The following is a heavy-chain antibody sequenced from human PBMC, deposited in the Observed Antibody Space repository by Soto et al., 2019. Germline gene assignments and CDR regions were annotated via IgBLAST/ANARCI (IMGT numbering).Heavy chain of an antibody. J-gene: IGHJ4*02. D-gene: IGHD6-19*01. CDR3: AKVEEVVAVAGLYDYFDY. CDR2: ISGSGGST. CDR1: GFTFSSYA. Sequence: GGSLRLSCAASGFTFSSYAMSWVRQAPGKGLEWVSAISGSGGSTYYADSVKGRFTISRDNSKNTLYLQMNSLRAEDTAVYYCAKVEEVVAVAGLYDYFDYWGQGTLVTVSS. V-gene: IGHV3-23*01.